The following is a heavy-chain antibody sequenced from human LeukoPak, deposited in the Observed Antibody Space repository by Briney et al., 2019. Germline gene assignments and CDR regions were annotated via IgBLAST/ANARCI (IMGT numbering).Heavy chain of an antibody. J-gene: IGHJ4*02. CDR2: FYPADSDT. CDR3: ARHGQQLVGDY. V-gene: IGHV5-51*01. CDR1: GSHFTNYW. Sequence: GASLQISCKGFGSHFTNYWIGWGRQIPGEGLDWMVIFYPADSDTRYNPAFQGQVTMSADKSISTAYLQWSSLKASDTAMYYCARHGQQLVGDYWGEGTLVTVSS. D-gene: IGHD6-13*01.